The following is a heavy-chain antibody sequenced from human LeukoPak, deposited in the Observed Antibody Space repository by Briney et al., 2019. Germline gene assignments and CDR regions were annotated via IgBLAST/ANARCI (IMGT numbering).Heavy chain of an antibody. CDR2: INAGNGNT. D-gene: IGHD6-19*01. CDR3: ARGSMSAVAGTQDDWFDP. CDR1: GYTFTSYA. V-gene: IGHV1-3*03. J-gene: IGHJ5*02. Sequence: RASVKVSCKASGYTFTSYAMHWVRQAPGQRLEWMGWINAGNGNTKYSQEFQGRVTITRDTSASTAYMELSSLRSEDMAVYYCARGSMSAVAGTQDDWFDPWGQGTLVTVSS.